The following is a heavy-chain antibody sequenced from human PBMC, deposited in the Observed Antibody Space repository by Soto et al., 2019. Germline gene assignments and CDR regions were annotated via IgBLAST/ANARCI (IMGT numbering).Heavy chain of an antibody. V-gene: IGHV4-30-4*01. D-gene: IGHD2-2*01. CDR3: ARDVRVPAAMAYYYYYYGMDV. Sequence: SETLSLTCTVSGGSISSGDYYWSWIRQPPGKGLEWIGYIYYSGSTYYNPSLKSRVTISVDTSKNQFSLKLSSVTAADTAVYYCARDVRVPAAMAYYYYYYGMDVWGQGTTVTVSS. J-gene: IGHJ6*02. CDR2: IYYSGST. CDR1: GGSISSGDYY.